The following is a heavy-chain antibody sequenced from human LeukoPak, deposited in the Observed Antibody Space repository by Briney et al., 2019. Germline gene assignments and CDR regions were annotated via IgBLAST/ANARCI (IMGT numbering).Heavy chain of an antibody. CDR1: GFTFSNFW. J-gene: IGHJ4*02. CDR2: IKHDGSQK. V-gene: IGHV3-7*01. CDR3: AREGGIAY. Sequence: GGSLRLSCAASGFTFSNFWMTWVRQAPGKGLEWVANIKHDGSQKYFVDSVKGRFTISGDNAKNSLYLQMNSLRAEDTAMYYCAREGGIAYWGQGTLVTVSS.